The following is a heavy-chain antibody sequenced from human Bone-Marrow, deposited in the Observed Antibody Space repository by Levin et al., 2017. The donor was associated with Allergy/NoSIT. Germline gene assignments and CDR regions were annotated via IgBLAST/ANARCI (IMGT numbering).Heavy chain of an antibody. V-gene: IGHV3-11*01. Sequence: NSGGSLRLSCAASGFSFSDYYMAWIRQVPGKGLEWISYISGTGNTLYYADSVKGRFTISRDNAKTSVYLQMNSLRAEDTAVYFCARGTPMDVWGKGTTVTVSS. CDR3: ARGTPMDV. D-gene: IGHD2-15*01. CDR1: GFSFSDYY. J-gene: IGHJ6*04. CDR2: ISGTGNTL.